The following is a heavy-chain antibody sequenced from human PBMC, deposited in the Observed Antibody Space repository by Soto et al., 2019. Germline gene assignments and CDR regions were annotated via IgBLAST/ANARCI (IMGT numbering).Heavy chain of an antibody. CDR3: AKCMTTVTTFPFDI. CDR1: GFTFSSYA. D-gene: IGHD4-17*01. Sequence: EVQLLESGGGLVQPGGSLRLSCAASGFTFSSYAMSWVRQAPGKGLEWVSAISGSGGVTYYADTVKCRFTISRHNSNNSLYLQMNTLRAEDTAVYYCAKCMTTVTTFPFDIWGQGTMVTVSS. CDR2: ISGSGGVT. J-gene: IGHJ3*02. V-gene: IGHV3-23*01.